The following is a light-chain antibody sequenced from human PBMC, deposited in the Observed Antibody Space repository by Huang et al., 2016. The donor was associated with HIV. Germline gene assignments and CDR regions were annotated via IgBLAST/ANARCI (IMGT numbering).Light chain of an antibody. CDR1: QTINSY. J-gene: IGKJ1*01. V-gene: IGKV1-39*01. Sequence: DIQMTQSPSSLSASVGDRVTITCRASQTINSYLHWYQQKQGKAPQLLIYAASNLQSGVPSRFSGGGSGTDFTLTISSLQPEDFATYYCQQTYSSPRTFGQGTKVDIK. CDR3: QQTYSSPRT. CDR2: AAS.